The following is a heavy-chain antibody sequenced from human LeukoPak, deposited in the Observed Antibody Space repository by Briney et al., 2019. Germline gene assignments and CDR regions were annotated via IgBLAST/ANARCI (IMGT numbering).Heavy chain of an antibody. J-gene: IGHJ6*02. CDR1: GGSISSYY. Sequence: PSETLSLTCTVSGGSISSYYWGWIRQPPGKGLEWIGYIYYSGSTNYNPSLKSRVAISVDTSKNQFSLKLSSVTAADTAVYYCARALSYGQYYYYGMDVWGQGTTVTVSS. CDR2: IYYSGST. V-gene: IGHV4-59*01. D-gene: IGHD5-18*01. CDR3: ARALSYGQYYYYGMDV.